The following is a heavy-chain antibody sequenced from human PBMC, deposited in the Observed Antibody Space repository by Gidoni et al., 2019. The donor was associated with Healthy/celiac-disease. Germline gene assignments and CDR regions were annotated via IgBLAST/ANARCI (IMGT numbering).Heavy chain of an antibody. CDR3: AKDGYYYDSSGYHDY. Sequence: QVQLVESGGGVVQPGRSLRLSCAASGFTFSSYGIHWVRQAPGKGLEWVAVISYDGIHKYYADSVKGRFTISRDNSKNTLYLQMNSLRAEDTAVYYCAKDGYYYDSSGYHDYWGQGTLVTVSS. J-gene: IGHJ4*02. CDR2: ISYDGIHK. CDR1: GFTFSSYG. V-gene: IGHV3-30*18. D-gene: IGHD3-22*01.